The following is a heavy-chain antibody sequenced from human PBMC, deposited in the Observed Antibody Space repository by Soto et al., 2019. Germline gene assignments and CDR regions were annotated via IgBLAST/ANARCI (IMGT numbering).Heavy chain of an antibody. Sequence: SGPTLVNPTQTLTLTCTFSGFSLSTSGVGVGWIRQPPGKALEWLALIYWDDDKRYSPSLKSRLTITKDTSKNQVVLTMTNMDPVDTATYYCAHRRDPITWSRSWYDYWGQGTLVTVSS. CDR3: AHRRDPITWSRSWYDY. J-gene: IGHJ4*02. V-gene: IGHV2-5*02. CDR2: IYWDDDK. D-gene: IGHD6-13*01. CDR1: GFSLSTSGVG.